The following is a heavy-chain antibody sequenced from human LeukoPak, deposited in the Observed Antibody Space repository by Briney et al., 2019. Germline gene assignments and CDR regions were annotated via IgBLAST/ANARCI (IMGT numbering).Heavy chain of an antibody. Sequence: QASETLSLTCAVYGGSFSGYYWSWIRQPPGKGLEWIGEINHSGSTNYNPSLKSRVTISVDTSKNQFSLKLSSVTAADTAVYYCARGNRYSYGLYWGQGTLVTVSS. CDR3: ARGNRYSYGLY. CDR1: GGSFSGYY. V-gene: IGHV4-34*01. CDR2: INHSGST. D-gene: IGHD5-18*01. J-gene: IGHJ4*02.